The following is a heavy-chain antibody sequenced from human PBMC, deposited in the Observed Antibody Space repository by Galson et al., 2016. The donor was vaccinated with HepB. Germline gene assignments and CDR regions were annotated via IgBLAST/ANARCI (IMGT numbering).Heavy chain of an antibody. V-gene: IGHV3-30-3*01. Sequence: SLRLSCAAPGFTFSSYAMDWVRQAPGKGLEWMAVISKDGSDYYYADSVKGRFTISRDNSKNTLYLQMNSLRAEDTAVYYCASEDRRDGFKYYFDYWGQGTLVTVSS. J-gene: IGHJ4*02. CDR2: ISKDGSDY. CDR1: GFTFSSYA. CDR3: ASEDRRDGFKYYFDY. D-gene: IGHD5-24*01.